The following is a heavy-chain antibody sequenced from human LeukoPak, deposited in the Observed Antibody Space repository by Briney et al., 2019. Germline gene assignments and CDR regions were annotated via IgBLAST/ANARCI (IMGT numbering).Heavy chain of an antibody. D-gene: IGHD2-15*01. Sequence: SETLSLTCTVSGGSINSHYCNWIRQSPGKGLEWIGYVYKSGTINYNPSLKSRVTISVDTSKNQFSLKLNSVTAADTAIYYYATKVRGGFDIWGQGTMVTVSS. CDR1: GGSINSHY. CDR2: VYKSGTI. J-gene: IGHJ3*02. CDR3: ATKVRGGFDI. V-gene: IGHV4-59*11.